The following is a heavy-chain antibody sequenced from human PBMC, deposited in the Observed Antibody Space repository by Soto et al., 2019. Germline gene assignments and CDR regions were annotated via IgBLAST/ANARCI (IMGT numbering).Heavy chain of an antibody. D-gene: IGHD5-12*01. CDR1: GGTFSTSA. Sequence: QVQLVQSGAEVKKPGSSVKVSCKASGGTFSTSAISWVRQAPGQGLEWMGGIMPIFPTPDYAQRFQGRVSITADESTSTAYMELSSLRPEDTAVYYCARDKARLQLGGNYSYIMDVWGQGTTVTVSS. CDR3: ARDKARLQLGGNYSYIMDV. CDR2: IMPIFPTP. V-gene: IGHV1-69*12. J-gene: IGHJ6*02.